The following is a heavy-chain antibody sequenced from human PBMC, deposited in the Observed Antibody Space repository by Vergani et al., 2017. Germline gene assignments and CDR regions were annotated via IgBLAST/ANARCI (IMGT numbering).Heavy chain of an antibody. Sequence: EVQLVESGGGLVQPGGSLRLSCAASGFTFSSYSMNWVRQAPGKGLEWVSYISSSSSTIYYADSVKGRFTISRDNAKNSLYLQMNSLRDEDTAVYYCARDWTTVGDDAFDIWGQGTMVTVSS. D-gene: IGHD4-23*01. CDR1: GFTFSSYS. V-gene: IGHV3-48*02. CDR2: ISSSSSTI. CDR3: ARDWTTVGDDAFDI. J-gene: IGHJ3*02.